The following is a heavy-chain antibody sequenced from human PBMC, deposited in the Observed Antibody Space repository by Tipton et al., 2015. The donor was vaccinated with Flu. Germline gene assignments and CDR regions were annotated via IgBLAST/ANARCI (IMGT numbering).Heavy chain of an antibody. CDR1: GGSISSYY. CDR3: ARVGAAAGTVD. D-gene: IGHD6-13*01. CDR2: IYTSGST. Sequence: LRLSCTVSGGSISSYYWSWIRQPAGKGLEWIGRIYTSGSTNYNPSLKSRVTMSVDTSKNQFSLKLSSVTAADTAVYYCARVGAAAGTVDWGQGTLVTVSS. J-gene: IGHJ4*02. V-gene: IGHV4-4*07.